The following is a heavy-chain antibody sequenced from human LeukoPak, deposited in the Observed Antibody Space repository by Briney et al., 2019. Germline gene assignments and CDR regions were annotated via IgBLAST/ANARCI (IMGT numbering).Heavy chain of an antibody. V-gene: IGHV3-23*01. CDR1: GFTFSNYG. D-gene: IGHD6-13*01. J-gene: IGHJ4*02. Sequence: RGSLRLSCAASGFTFSNYGMSWVRQAPGKGLEWVSAISGSGGSTYYADSVKGRFTISRDNSKNTLYLQMDSLRGEDTAVYYCARTQQLEYYFDYWGQGTLVTVSS. CDR3: ARTQQLEYYFDY. CDR2: ISGSGGST.